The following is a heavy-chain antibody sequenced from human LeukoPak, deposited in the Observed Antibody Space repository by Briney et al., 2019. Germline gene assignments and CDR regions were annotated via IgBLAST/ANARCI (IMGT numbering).Heavy chain of an antibody. CDR1: GGSISSYY. D-gene: IGHD5-12*01. J-gene: IGHJ3*02. V-gene: IGHV4-59*08. CDR2: IYSSGST. Sequence: PSETVSLTCTVSGGSISSYYWSWIRQPPGKGLEWIGYIYSSGSTNYSPSLKSRVTISVDTSKNQFSLKLYSVTAADTAVYYCARRYSGYGNAFDIWGQGTMATVSS. CDR3: ARRYSGYGNAFDI.